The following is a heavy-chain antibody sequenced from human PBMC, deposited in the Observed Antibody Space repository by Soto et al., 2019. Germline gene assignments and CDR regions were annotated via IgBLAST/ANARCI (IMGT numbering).Heavy chain of an antibody. CDR1: GFTFDDYA. V-gene: IGHV3-9*01. CDR2: ISWNSGSI. CDR3: AKDRSFGVVPETQFAY. Sequence: GGSLRLSCAASGFTFDDYAMHWVRQAPGKGLEWVSGISWNSGSIGYADSVKGRFTISRDNAKNSLYLQMNSLRAEDTALYYCAKDRSFGVVPETQFAYWGQGTLVTVSS. J-gene: IGHJ4*02. D-gene: IGHD3-3*01.